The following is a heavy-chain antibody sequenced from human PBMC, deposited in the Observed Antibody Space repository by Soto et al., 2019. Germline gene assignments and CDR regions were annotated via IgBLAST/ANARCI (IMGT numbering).Heavy chain of an antibody. D-gene: IGHD6-13*01. CDR2: IYYSGST. V-gene: IGHV4-30-4*01. Sequence: QVQLQESGPGLVKPSQTLSLTCTVSGGSISSGDYYWSWIRQPPGKGLEWIGYIYYSGSTYYNPSLKSRVTISVDTSKNQFSLKLSSVTAADTAVYYCARLLGSGYSSSWILGLFDPWGQGTLVTVSS. J-gene: IGHJ5*02. CDR3: ARLLGSGYSSSWILGLFDP. CDR1: GGSISSGDYY.